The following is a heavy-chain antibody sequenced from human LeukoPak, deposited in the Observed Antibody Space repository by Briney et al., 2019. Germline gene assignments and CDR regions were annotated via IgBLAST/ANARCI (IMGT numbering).Heavy chain of an antibody. Sequence: ASVKVSCKASGYTFTGYYMHWVRQAPGQGPEWMGWINPNSGGTNYAQKFQGRVTMTRDTSISTAYMELSRLRSDDTAVYYCARDYYYGSGSPDYWGQGTLVTVSS. J-gene: IGHJ4*02. CDR2: INPNSGGT. D-gene: IGHD3-10*01. CDR3: ARDYYYGSGSPDY. CDR1: GYTFTGYY. V-gene: IGHV1-2*02.